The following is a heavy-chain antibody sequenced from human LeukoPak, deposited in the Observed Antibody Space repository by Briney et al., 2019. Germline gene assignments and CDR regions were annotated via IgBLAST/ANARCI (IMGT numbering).Heavy chain of an antibody. CDR2: IYYSGST. CDR1: GDSISSYY. Sequence: SETLSLTCTVSGDSISSYYWSWIRQPPGKGLEWIGYIYYSGSTNYNPSLKSRVTISVDTSKNQFSLKLSSVTAADTAVYYCARAGYSSSSSWFDPWGQGTLVTVSS. D-gene: IGHD6-6*01. V-gene: IGHV4-59*01. CDR3: ARAGYSSSSSWFDP. J-gene: IGHJ5*02.